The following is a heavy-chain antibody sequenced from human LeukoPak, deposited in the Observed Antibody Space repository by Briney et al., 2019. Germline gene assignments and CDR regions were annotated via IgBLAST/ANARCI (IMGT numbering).Heavy chain of an antibody. J-gene: IGHJ4*02. CDR2: IYYTGNT. V-gene: IGHV4-39*02. CDR1: GVSISSSYSY. CDR3: ARDWQVRFEH. Sequence: TSETLSLTCTVSGVSISSSYSYWGWIRQPPGMGLEWIGSIYYTGNTYYNASLKSQVSISIDTSKNQFSLKLTSVTAADTAVYYCARDWQVRFEHWGQGALVTVSS.